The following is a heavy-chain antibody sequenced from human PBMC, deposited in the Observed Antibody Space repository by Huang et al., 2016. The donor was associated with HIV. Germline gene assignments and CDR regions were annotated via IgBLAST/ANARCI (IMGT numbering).Heavy chain of an antibody. CDR1: GFTFRSYG. CDR2: ISYDGKTK. CDR3: AKGGSAAAVLDF. Sequence: QVQLVESGGGVVQPGRSLRISCAASGFTFRSYGLHWVRQAPGKGLAWVAGISYDGKTKYYADSMNGRFSISNDNSKPTVYLQLNRLGVEDTAVYYCAKGGSAAAVLDFWGQGTLVTVSS. V-gene: IGHV3-30*18. J-gene: IGHJ4*02. D-gene: IGHD6-13*01.